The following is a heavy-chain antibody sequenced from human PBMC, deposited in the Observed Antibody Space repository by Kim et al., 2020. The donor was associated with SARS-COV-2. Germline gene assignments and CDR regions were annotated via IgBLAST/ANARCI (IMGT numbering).Heavy chain of an antibody. CDR1: GFTFDDYA. CDR3: AKAPFGEFLGFDY. CDR2: ISWNSGSI. V-gene: IGHV3-9*01. J-gene: IGHJ4*02. D-gene: IGHD3-10*01. Sequence: GGSLRLSCAASGFTFDDYAMHWVRQAPGKGLEWVSGISWNSGSIGYADSVKGRFTISRDNAKNSLYLQMNSLRAEDTALYYCAKAPFGEFLGFDYWGQGTLVTVSS.